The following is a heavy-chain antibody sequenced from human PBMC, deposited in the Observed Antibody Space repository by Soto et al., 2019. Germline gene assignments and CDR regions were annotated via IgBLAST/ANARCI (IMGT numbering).Heavy chain of an antibody. CDR1: GGSVDSVTHY. CDR3: ATSEYSSLSINWFDP. V-gene: IGHV4-30-4*01. CDR2: IYNSGYT. J-gene: IGHJ5*02. D-gene: IGHD6-6*01. Sequence: SETLSLTCTVSGGSVDSVTHYWRWIRQSPGKGLEWIGYIYNSGYTHYNPSLRGRVKIFLDKSRKQFSLRLTSVTAADTAMYFCATSEYSSLSINWFDPWGQGALVTVSS.